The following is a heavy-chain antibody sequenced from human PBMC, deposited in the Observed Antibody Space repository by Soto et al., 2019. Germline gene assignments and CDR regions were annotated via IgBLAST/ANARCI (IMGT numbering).Heavy chain of an antibody. CDR1: GGSISSYD. Sequence: SETLSLTCTVSGGSISSYDWSWIRQPPGKGLEWIGYIYYSGSTNYNPSLKSRVTIAVDTSKNQFSLKLSSVTAADTAVYYCARSRYSGYDSVDYWGQGTLVTVS. CDR2: IYYSGST. D-gene: IGHD5-12*01. V-gene: IGHV4-59*01. CDR3: ARSRYSGYDSVDY. J-gene: IGHJ4*02.